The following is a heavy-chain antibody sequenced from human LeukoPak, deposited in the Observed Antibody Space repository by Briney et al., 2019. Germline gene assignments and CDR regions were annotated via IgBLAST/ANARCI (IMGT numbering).Heavy chain of an antibody. Sequence: GGSLRLSCAASGFSFSSCRMHWVRQAPGKGLEWVTFIRYDGNKKYYADSVKGRFTISRDNSKNTLYLQMNSLRAEDTAVYYCAKAHSVKYYSYN. J-gene: IGHJ6*03. CDR2: IRYDGNKK. CDR1: GFSFSSCR. CDR3: AKAHSVKYYSYN. D-gene: IGHD2-21*01. V-gene: IGHV3-30*02.